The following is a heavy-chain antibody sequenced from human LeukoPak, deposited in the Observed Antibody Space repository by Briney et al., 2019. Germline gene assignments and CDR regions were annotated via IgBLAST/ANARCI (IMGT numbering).Heavy chain of an antibody. V-gene: IGHV1-2*06. Sequence: ASVKVSCKASGYTFPGYYIHWVRQAPGQGLEWMGRINPNSGGTNYAERFQGRVTMTRDTSISTAYMELSGLTSDDTAVYYCARDISAFYGDFDCWGQGTLVTVSS. CDR1: GYTFPGYY. J-gene: IGHJ4*02. CDR2: INPNSGGT. CDR3: ARDISAFYGDFDC. D-gene: IGHD3-10*01.